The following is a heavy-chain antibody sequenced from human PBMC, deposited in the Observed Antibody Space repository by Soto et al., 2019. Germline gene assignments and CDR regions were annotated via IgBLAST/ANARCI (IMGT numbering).Heavy chain of an antibody. D-gene: IGHD6-6*01. CDR3: ARDHSSSSNYYYYGMDV. J-gene: IGHJ6*02. CDR2: INPNSGGT. V-gene: IGHV1-2*02. CDR1: GYTFTGYY. Sequence: ASVKVSCKASGYTFTGYYMHWVRQAPGQGLEWMGWINPNSGGTNYAQKFQGRVTMTRDTSISTAYMELSRLRSDDTAVYYCARDHSSSSNYYYYGMDVWGQGTTVTVSS.